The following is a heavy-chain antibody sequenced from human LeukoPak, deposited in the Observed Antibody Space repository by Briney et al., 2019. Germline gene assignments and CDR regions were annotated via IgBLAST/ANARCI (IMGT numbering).Heavy chain of an antibody. Sequence: KASETLSLTCTVSGGSISSSIYYWGWIRQPPGKGLDWIGSIYYSGSTYYNPSLKSRVTISVDTSKNQFSLKLSSVTAADTAVYYCGGVPAGGTFDYWGQGTLVTVSS. CDR3: GGVPAGGTFDY. CDR2: IYYSGST. J-gene: IGHJ4*02. CDR1: GGSISSSIYY. V-gene: IGHV4-39*01. D-gene: IGHD2-2*01.